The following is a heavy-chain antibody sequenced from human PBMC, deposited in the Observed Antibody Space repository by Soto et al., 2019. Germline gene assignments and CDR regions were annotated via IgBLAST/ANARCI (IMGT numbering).Heavy chain of an antibody. CDR1: GYTFTSYG. Sequence: QLHLVQSGAEEKKPGASVTVSCKGSGYTFTSYGITWVRQAPGQGLEWMGWISAHKGNTDYAQKLQGRVTVTRDTSTSTAYMELRSLRSDDTAVYYCARGRYGDYWGQGALVTVSS. CDR3: ARGRYGDY. J-gene: IGHJ4*02. D-gene: IGHD1-1*01. V-gene: IGHV1-18*01. CDR2: ISAHKGNT.